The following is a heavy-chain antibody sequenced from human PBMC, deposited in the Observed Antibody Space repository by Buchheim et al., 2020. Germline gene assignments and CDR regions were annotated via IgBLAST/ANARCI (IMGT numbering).Heavy chain of an antibody. V-gene: IGHV3-23*01. J-gene: IGHJ4*02. CDR3: AKNCLGVNTAIDY. CDR1: AFTFSNYA. Sequence: EVQLLESGGNLVQPGGSLKLSCAASAFTFSNYAMSWVRQAPGKGLEWVSMIGGNGAYTYYADSVKGRFTISRDNATNTLYLQMNGLRAEDTAIYYCAKNCLGVNTAIDYWGQGTL. D-gene: IGHD3-16*01. CDR2: IGGNGAYT.